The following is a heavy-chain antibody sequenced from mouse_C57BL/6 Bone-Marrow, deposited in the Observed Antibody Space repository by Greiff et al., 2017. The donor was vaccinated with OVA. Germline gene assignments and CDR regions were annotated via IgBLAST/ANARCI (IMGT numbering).Heavy chain of an antibody. CDR1: GYTFTSYW. D-gene: IGHD1-1*01. V-gene: IGHV1-69*01. CDR2: IDPSDSYT. CDR3: ARDGSTVVPCWYVDG. J-gene: IGHJ1*03. Sequence: QVQLQQPGAELVMPGASVKLSCKASGYTFTSYWMHWVKQRPGQGLEWIGEIDPSDSYTNYNQKFKGKSTLTVDKSSSTAYMQLSSLTSEDSAVYYCARDGSTVVPCWYVDGWGTGTTVTVSS.